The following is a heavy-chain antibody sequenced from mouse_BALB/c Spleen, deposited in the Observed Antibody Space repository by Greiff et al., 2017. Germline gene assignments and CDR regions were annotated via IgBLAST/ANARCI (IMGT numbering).Heavy chain of an antibody. CDR1: GFTFSSYT. CDR2: ISSGGSNT. V-gene: IGHV5-6-4*01. CDR3: TRDGVDY. Sequence: EVKLVESGGGLVKPGGSLKLSCAASGFTFSSYTMSWVRQTPEKRLEWVATISSGGSNTYYPDSVKGRFTISRDNAKNTLYLQMSSLKSEDTAMYYCTRDGVDYWGQGTSVTVSS. J-gene: IGHJ4*01.